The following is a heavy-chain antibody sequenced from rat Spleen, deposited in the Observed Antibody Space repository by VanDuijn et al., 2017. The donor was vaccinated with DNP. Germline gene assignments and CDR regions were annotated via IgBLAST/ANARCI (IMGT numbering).Heavy chain of an antibody. Sequence: EVQLVESGGDLVQPGKSLKLSCAASGFTFSNYYMAWVRQAPTKGLEWVAYITYDGGGTYYRDSVKGRFTISRDNAKNTQYLRMDSLRSEDTATYFCATYYGFNSYFFDYWGQGVMVTVSS. J-gene: IGHJ2*01. CDR1: GFTFSNYY. D-gene: IGHD1-6*01. CDR2: ITYDGGGT. V-gene: IGHV5-20*01. CDR3: ATYYGFNSYFFDY.